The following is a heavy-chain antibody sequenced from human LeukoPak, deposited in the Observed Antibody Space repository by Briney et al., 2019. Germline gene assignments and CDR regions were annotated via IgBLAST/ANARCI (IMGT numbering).Heavy chain of an antibody. CDR2: IIPILGIA. CDR3: ARAMGIAAAGLDY. Sequence: SWVGXXXGXGLEWXGGIIPILGIANYAQKFQGRVTITADKSTSTAYMELSSLRSEDTTVYYCARAMGIAAAGLDYWGQGTLVTVSS. V-gene: IGHV1-69*10. J-gene: IGHJ4*02. D-gene: IGHD6-13*01.